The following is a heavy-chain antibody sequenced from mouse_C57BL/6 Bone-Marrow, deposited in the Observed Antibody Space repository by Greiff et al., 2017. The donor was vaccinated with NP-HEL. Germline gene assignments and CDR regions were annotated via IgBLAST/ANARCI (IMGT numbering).Heavy chain of an antibody. CDR3: ARGGNYWYYFDY. CDR1: GYTFTTYP. J-gene: IGHJ2*01. V-gene: IGHV1-47*01. CDR2: FHPYNDDT. D-gene: IGHD2-1*01. Sequence: VQRVESGAELVKPGASVKMSCKASGYTFTTYPIEWVKQNHGKSLEWIGNFHPYNDDTEYNEKFKNKATLTVEKSSSTVYLELSRLTSDDSSVYYCARGGNYWYYFDYGGQGTTLTVTS.